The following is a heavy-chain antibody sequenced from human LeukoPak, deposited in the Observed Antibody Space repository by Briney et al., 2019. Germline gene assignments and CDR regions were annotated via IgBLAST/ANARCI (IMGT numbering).Heavy chain of an antibody. V-gene: IGHV4-59*08. D-gene: IGHD6-6*01. J-gene: IGHJ5*02. Sequence: SETLSLTCTVSGGSISSYYWSWIRQPPGKGLEWIGYIYYSGSTNYNPSLKSRVTISVDTSKNQFSLKLSSVTAADTVVYYCVRLGHKYSSSYNWFDPWGQGTLVTVSS. CDR3: VRLGHKYSSSYNWFDP. CDR2: IYYSGST. CDR1: GGSISSYY.